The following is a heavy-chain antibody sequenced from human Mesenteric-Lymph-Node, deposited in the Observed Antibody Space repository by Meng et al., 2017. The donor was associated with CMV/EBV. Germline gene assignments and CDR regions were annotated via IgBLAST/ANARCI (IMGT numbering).Heavy chain of an antibody. V-gene: IGHV4-31*02. Sequence: VSGGSIRRGGYYWSWIRQHPGKGMEWMGYINDSGSTASNQSLKSRVTISVDTSKNQFSLKLTSVTAADTAFYYCARDSVAGSGLDYWGQGTLVTVSS. CDR3: ARDSVAGSGLDY. CDR1: GGSIRRGGYY. D-gene: IGHD6-19*01. J-gene: IGHJ4*02. CDR2: INDSGST.